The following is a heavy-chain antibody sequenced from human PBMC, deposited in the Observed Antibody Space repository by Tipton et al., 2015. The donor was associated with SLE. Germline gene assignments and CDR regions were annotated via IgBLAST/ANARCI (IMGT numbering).Heavy chain of an antibody. Sequence: TLSLTCTVSGDSISSSGHYWGWIRRPPGKGLESIGYIYYSGITYYNPSLKSRVTISVDTSKNQFSLKLSSVTAADTAVYYCAREGLGNGFDIWGQGTMVTVSS. D-gene: IGHD7-27*01. CDR2: IYYSGIT. J-gene: IGHJ3*02. CDR3: AREGLGNGFDI. V-gene: IGHV4-39*07. CDR1: GDSISSSGHY.